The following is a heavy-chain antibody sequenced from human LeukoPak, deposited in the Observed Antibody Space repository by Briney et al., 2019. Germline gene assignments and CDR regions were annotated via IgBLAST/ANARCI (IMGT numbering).Heavy chain of an antibody. CDR1: GGSFSGYY. CDR3: ARYRVVRSSFDY. V-gene: IGHV4-34*01. J-gene: IGHJ4*02. D-gene: IGHD4-23*01. CDR2: INHSGST. Sequence: SETLSLTCAVYGGSFSGYYWSWIRQPPGKGLEWIGEINHSGSTNYNPSLKSPVTISVDTSKNQFSLRLTSVTAADTAVYYCARYRVVRSSFDYWGQGTLVTVSS.